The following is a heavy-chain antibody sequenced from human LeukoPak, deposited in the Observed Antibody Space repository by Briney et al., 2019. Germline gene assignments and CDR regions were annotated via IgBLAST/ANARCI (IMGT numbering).Heavy chain of an antibody. Sequence: GGSLRLSCAASGFTFSSYWMSWVRKAPGKGLEWVANIKQDGSEKYYVDSVKGRFTISRDNAKNSLFLQMNSPRAEDTAVYYCVRCTFVLHKRCSAFDVWGQGTMVTVSA. CDR2: IKQDGSEK. V-gene: IGHV3-7*01. CDR1: GFTFSSYW. J-gene: IGHJ3*01. D-gene: IGHD1-1*01. CDR3: VRCTFVLHKRCSAFDV.